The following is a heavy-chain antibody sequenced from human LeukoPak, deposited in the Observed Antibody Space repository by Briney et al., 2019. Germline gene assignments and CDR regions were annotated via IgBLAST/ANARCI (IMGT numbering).Heavy chain of an antibody. CDR1: GFIFSDYY. V-gene: IGHV3-11*05. D-gene: IGHD1-26*01. Sequence: PGGSLRLSCAASGFIFSDYYMSWIRQAPGKGLEWISYISSSSSYTNYVDSVKGRFTISRDNAKNSLYLQMNSLRAEDTAVYYCARVWELSFDHWGQGTLVTVSS. CDR2: ISSSSSYT. J-gene: IGHJ4*02. CDR3: ARVWELSFDH.